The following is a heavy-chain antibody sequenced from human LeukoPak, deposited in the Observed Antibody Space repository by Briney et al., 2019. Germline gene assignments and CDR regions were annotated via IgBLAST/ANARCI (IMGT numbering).Heavy chain of an antibody. J-gene: IGHJ6*03. CDR2: IIPIFGTA. V-gene: IGHV1-69*05. CDR1: GGTFSSYA. Sequence: SVKVSCKASGGTFSSYAISWVRQAPGQGLEWMGGIIPIFGTANYAQKFQGRVTITTDKSTGTAYMELSSLRSEDTAVYYCASVANYYYYYMDVWGKGTTVTVSS. D-gene: IGHD5-12*01. CDR3: ASVANYYYYYMDV.